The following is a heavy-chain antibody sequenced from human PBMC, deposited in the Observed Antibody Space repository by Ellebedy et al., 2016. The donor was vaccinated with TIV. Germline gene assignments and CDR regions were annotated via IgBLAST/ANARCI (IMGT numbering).Heavy chain of an antibody. J-gene: IGHJ6*03. D-gene: IGHD1-26*01. V-gene: IGHV4-59*02. CDR3: ARGLIVPGDSRDYYYYYMDV. CDR1: GGSVTDYF. CDR2: ILYRGTT. Sequence: SETLSLTXSVSGGSVTDYFWSWVRQAPGKGLEWIGFILYRGTTESNPSLKGRAAISIDTSKNQFSLTVNSVTAADTAVYYCARGLIVPGDSRDYYYYYMDVWGNGTTVTVSS.